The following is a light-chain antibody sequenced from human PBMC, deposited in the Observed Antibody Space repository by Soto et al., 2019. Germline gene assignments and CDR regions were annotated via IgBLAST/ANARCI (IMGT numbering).Light chain of an antibody. V-gene: IGKV1-5*03. CDR3: QHYNSYSEA. CDR1: QTISSW. Sequence: HITQAPSPLFGSVGARGTTTCAASQTISSWLAWYQQKPGKAHKLLIYKASTLKSGVPSRFSGSGSGTEFTLTISSLQPDEFATYYCQHYNSYSEAVGQGTKVDIK. J-gene: IGKJ1*01. CDR2: KAS.